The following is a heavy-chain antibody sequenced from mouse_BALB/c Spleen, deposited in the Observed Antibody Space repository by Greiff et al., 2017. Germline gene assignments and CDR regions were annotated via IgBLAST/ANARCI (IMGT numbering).Heavy chain of an antibody. CDR3: ARDYGYALYYDAMDY. D-gene: IGHD2-2*01. V-gene: IGHV2-9*02. CDR1: GFSLTSYG. CDR2: IWAGGST. Sequence: VQLVESGPGLVAPSQSLSITCTVSGFSLTSYGVHWVRQPPGKGLEWLGVIWAGGSTNYNSALMSRLSISKDNSKSQVFLKMNSLQTDDTAMYYCARDYGYALYYDAMDYWGQGNSVTVSS. J-gene: IGHJ4*01.